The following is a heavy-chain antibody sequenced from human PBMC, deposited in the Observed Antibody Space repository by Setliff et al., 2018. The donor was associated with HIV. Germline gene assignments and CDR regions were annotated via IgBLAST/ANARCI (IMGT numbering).Heavy chain of an antibody. CDR2: INSSGSV. CDR1: GGSFSGYY. J-gene: IGHJ4*02. CDR3: ARGFAFGGVIVIPYYFDY. V-gene: IGHV4-34*01. D-gene: IGHD3-16*02. Sequence: SETLSLTCAVYGGSFSGYYWSWLRQPPGKGLEWIGEINSSGSVNDNPSLKSRVTISVDTSKNQFSLKLNSVTAADTAVYYCARGFAFGGVIVIPYYFDYWGQGTLVTVSS.